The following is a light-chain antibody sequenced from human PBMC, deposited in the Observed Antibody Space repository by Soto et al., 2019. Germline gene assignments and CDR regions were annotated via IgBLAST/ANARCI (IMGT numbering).Light chain of an antibody. V-gene: IGLV1-40*01. CDR2: ANN. J-gene: IGLJ2*01. Sequence: SVLTQPPSVSGAPGQRVTISCTGNNSNIGAPYDVHWFQQLPGTAPKLLIYANNNRPSGVPDRFSGSKSGTSASLAITGLQAEDEADYYCQSYDSSLSAWIFGGGTKLTVL. CDR1: NSNIGAPYD. CDR3: QSYDSSLSAWI.